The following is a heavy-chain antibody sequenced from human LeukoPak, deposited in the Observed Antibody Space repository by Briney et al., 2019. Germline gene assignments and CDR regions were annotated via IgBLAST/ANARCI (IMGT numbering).Heavy chain of an antibody. V-gene: IGHV1-2*02. D-gene: IGHD2-15*01. CDR1: GYTFTGYY. J-gene: IGHJ5*02. CDR3: ARDLGYCSGGSCYHLFGWFDP. CDR2: INPNSGGT. Sequence: ASVKVSCKASGYTFTGYYMHWVRQAPGQGLEWMGWINPNSGGTNYAQKFQGRVTMTRDTSISTAYMELSRLRSDDTAVYYCARDLGYCSGGSCYHLFGWFDPWGQGTLVTVSS.